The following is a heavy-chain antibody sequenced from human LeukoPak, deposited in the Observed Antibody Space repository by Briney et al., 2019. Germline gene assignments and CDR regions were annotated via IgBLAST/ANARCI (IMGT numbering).Heavy chain of an antibody. J-gene: IGHJ4*02. CDR3: ARANPTTPIYYFDF. Sequence: GGSLRLSCVGFGFTFRSHGMNWVRQAPGKGLEWISYISSSADRIYYADSVRGRLAISRDNDRNSLFLEMNTLRAEDTAVYYCARANPTTPIYYFDFWGRGTLVTVSS. CDR2: ISSSADRI. V-gene: IGHV3-48*01. D-gene: IGHD4-17*01. CDR1: GFTFRSHG.